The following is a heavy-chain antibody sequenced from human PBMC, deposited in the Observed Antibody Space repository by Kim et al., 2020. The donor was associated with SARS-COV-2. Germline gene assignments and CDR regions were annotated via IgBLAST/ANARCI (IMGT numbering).Heavy chain of an antibody. D-gene: IGHD6-19*01. V-gene: IGHV3-30*18. CDR2: ISYDGKNK. Sequence: GGSLRLSCAVSGFTFSSYCMRWVRQAPGKGLEWVSVISYDGKNKYYGEAVKGRFTISRDNSKNTLDLQIHSLRVEDTAVYYCAKEDAVAVAGGFDCWGQGTLVTVS. CDR1: GFTFSSYC. CDR3: AKEDAVAVAGGFDC. J-gene: IGHJ4*02.